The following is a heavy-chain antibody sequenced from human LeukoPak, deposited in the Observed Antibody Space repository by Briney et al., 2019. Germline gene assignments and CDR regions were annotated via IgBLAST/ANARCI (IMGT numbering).Heavy chain of an antibody. Sequence: GASVKVSCKASGYTFTGYYMHWVRQAPGQGLEWMGWINPNSGGTNYAQKFQGRVTMTRDTSISTAYMELSRLRSDDTAVYYCASGYCSSTSCYTDYYYYMDVWGKGTTVTVSS. CDR2: INPNSGGT. D-gene: IGHD2-2*02. J-gene: IGHJ6*03. V-gene: IGHV1-2*02. CDR1: GYTFTGYY. CDR3: ASGYCSSTSCYTDYYYYMDV.